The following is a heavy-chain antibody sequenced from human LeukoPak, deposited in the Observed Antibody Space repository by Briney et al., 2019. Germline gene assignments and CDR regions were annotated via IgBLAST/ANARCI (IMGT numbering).Heavy chain of an antibody. CDR3: ARGGDSSGWYGRYYYYYGMEV. Sequence: GASVKVSCKASGYTFTSYDINWVRQATGQGLEWMGWMNPNSGNTGYAQKFQGRVTMTRNTSISTAYMELSSLRSEDTAVYYCARGGDSSGWYGRYYYYYGMEVRGQGTTVTV. CDR1: GYTFTSYD. CDR2: MNPNSGNT. V-gene: IGHV1-8*01. D-gene: IGHD6-19*01. J-gene: IGHJ6*02.